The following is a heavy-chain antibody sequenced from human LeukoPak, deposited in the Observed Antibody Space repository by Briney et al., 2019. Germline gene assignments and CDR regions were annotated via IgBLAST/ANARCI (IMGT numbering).Heavy chain of an antibody. D-gene: IGHD5-18*01. V-gene: IGHV3-74*01. CDR1: GFTFSSYW. CDR2: INSDGSST. J-gene: IGHJ4*02. Sequence: QTGGSLRLSCAASGFTFSSYWMHWVRQAPGKGLVWVSRINSDGSSTSYADSVKGRFTISRDNAKNTLYLQMNSLRAEDTAVYYCARSRSGYSYGYYFDYWGQGTLVTVSS. CDR3: ARSRSGYSYGYYFDY.